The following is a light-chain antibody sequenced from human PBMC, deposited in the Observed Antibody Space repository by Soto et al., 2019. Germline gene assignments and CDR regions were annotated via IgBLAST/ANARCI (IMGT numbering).Light chain of an antibody. CDR3: QQSYTTPWT. CDR2: TAS. Sequence: DIQITHSPLCLSASXVHRVTITXXASQSISGYLNWYQQKPGKAPKLLICTASRLQSGVPSRFSGSGSGTDFTLTISSLQPEDFATYHCQQSYTTPWTFGQGTKVDIK. CDR1: QSISGY. V-gene: IGKV1-39*01. J-gene: IGKJ1*01.